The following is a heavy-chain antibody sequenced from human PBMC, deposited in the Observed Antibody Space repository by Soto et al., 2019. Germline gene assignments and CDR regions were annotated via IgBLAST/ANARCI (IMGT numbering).Heavy chain of an antibody. V-gene: IGHV4-4*07. Sequence: QVQLQESGPGLVKPSETLSLTCSVFGDSITDYYWSWIRLPAGKKLEWIGRVHSSGNTNYNPSLNSRVTMSVDTSKNQFSLKLTSMTAADTAVYYCARGGIFSSNWLDSWGRGTLVTVSS. CDR2: VHSSGNT. CDR3: ARGGIFSSNWLDS. J-gene: IGHJ5*01. CDR1: GDSITDYY. D-gene: IGHD2-21*01.